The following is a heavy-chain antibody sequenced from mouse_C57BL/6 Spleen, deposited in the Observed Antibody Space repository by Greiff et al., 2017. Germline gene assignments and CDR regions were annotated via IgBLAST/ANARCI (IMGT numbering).Heavy chain of an antibody. CDR1: GFTFSDYY. CDR3: AREYDYDGGYFDY. V-gene: IGHV5-16*01. J-gene: IGHJ2*01. CDR2: INYDGSST. Sequence: EVKLVESEGGLVQPGSSMKLSCTASGFTFSDYYMAWVRQVPEKGLEWVANINYDGSSTYYLDSLKSRFIISRDNAKNILYLQMSSLKSEDTATYYCAREYDYDGGYFDYWGQGTTRTVSS. D-gene: IGHD2-4*01.